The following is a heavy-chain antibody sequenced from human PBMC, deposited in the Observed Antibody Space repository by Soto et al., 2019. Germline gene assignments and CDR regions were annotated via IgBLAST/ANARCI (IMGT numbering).Heavy chain of an antibody. CDR3: ARDKGERVAYGMDV. CDR2: INTGGVT. J-gene: IGHJ6*04. V-gene: IGHV3-48*03. Sequence: EVQLVESGGGLVQPGGSLRLSCTTSGFTLSGYEMNWVRQAPGKGLEWVSYINTGGVTIYADSVKGRFTISRDNAQNSLLLQMNSWRAEETAVYYCARDKGERVAYGMDVWGKGTTVTVSS. D-gene: IGHD3-16*01. CDR1: GFTLSGYE.